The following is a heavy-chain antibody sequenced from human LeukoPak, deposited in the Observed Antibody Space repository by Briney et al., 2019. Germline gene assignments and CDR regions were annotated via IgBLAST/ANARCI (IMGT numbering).Heavy chain of an antibody. CDR2: ISSSGSTI. CDR1: GFTFSSYE. CDR3: AELGITMIGGV. V-gene: IGHV3-48*03. D-gene: IGHD3-10*02. J-gene: IGHJ6*04. Sequence: GGSLRLSCAASGFTFSSYEMNWVRKAPGKGLGWVSYISSSGSTIYYADSVKGRFTISRDNAKNSLYLQMNSLRAEDTAVYYCAELGITMIGGVWGKGTTVTTSS.